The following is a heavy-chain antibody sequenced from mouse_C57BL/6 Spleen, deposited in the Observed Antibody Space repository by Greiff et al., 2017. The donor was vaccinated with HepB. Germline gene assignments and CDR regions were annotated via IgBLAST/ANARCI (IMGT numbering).Heavy chain of an antibody. Sequence: QVQLQQPGAELVMPGASVKLSCKASGYTFTSYWMHWVKQRPGQGLEWIGEIDPSDSYTNYNQKFKGKSTLTVDKSSSTAYMQLSSLTSGDSAVYYCARYLSCDGYSYYAMDYWGQGTSVTVSS. V-gene: IGHV1-69*01. D-gene: IGHD2-3*01. CDR3: ARYLSCDGYSYYAMDY. CDR2: IDPSDSYT. J-gene: IGHJ4*01. CDR1: GYTFTSYW.